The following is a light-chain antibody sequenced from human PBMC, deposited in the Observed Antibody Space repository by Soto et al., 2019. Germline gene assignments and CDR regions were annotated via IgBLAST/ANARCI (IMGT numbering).Light chain of an antibody. V-gene: IGKV1-5*01. CDR3: QQYNSYSST. CDR1: QSISSW. J-gene: IGKJ4*01. CDR2: DAS. Sequence: DIQMTQSPSTLSASVGDRVTITCRARQSISSWLAWYQQKPGKAPKLLIYDASSLESGVPSRFSGSGSGTEFTLTISSLQPDDFATYYCQQYNSYSSTFGGGTKVEIK.